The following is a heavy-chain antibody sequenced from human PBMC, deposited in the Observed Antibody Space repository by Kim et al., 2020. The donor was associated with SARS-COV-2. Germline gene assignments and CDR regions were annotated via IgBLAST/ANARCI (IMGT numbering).Heavy chain of an antibody. V-gene: IGHV3-48*03. CDR3: ASSLMVRGVTDY. Sequence: YADSVKGRFTISRDNAKNSLYLQMNSLRAEDTAVYYCASSLMVRGVTDYWGQGTLVTVSS. D-gene: IGHD3-10*01. J-gene: IGHJ4*02.